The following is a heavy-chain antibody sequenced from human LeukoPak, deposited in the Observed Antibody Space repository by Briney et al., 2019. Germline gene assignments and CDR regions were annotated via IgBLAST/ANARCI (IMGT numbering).Heavy chain of an antibody. D-gene: IGHD4-17*01. CDR1: GLPFSSYS. Sequence: GGSLRLSCAASGLPFSSYSMNWVLQTPGKGLEWVSSISSSSTHIYYADSVKGRFTISRDNAKNSLHLQMNSLRAEDTAVYYCARVVDHDYGDYYLDYWGQGTLVTVSS. CDR3: ARVVDHDYGDYYLDY. V-gene: IGHV3-21*04. J-gene: IGHJ4*02. CDR2: ISSSSTHI.